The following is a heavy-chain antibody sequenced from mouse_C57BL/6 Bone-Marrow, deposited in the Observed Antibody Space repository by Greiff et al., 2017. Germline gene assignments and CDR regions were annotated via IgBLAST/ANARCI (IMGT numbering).Heavy chain of an antibody. V-gene: IGHV1-39*01. CDR3: ARDIGWLLQAMGD. J-gene: IGHJ4*01. D-gene: IGHD2-3*01. CDR2: INPNYGTT. Sequence: PLQQSGPELVKPGASVKISCKASGYSFTAYNLNWVKQSNGKRLECLGVINPNYGTTSYNQKIKGKATLTVDQSSSTAYMQLNSLTSEDSAVYYLARDIGWLLQAMGDWGQGTSVTVSS. CDR1: GYSFTAYN.